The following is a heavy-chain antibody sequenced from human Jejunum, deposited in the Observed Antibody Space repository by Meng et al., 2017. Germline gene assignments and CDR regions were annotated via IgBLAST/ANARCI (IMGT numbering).Heavy chain of an antibody. CDR2: MYYSRSI. J-gene: IGHJ4*02. CDR3: ASGEGSYYSRY. CDR1: GDSVTTYY. V-gene: IGHV4-59*02. Sequence: GSLRLSCTVSGDSVTTYYWSWFRQPPGKGLEWVGCMYYSRSIDYNPSLKSRVTISLDTSKNQFSLKMRSVSAADTAIYYCASGEGSYYSRYWGQGSLVTVSS. D-gene: IGHD3-10*01.